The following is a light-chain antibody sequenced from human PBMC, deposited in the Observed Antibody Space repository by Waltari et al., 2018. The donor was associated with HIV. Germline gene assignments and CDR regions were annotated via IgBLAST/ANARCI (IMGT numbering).Light chain of an antibody. Sequence: QSALTQPASVSGSPGQSITISCTGTRSDVGGYNYFSWYQHHPGKAPKLMIYAVSNRPSGVSNRFSGSKSGNTASLTISGLQAEDEADYYCSSYTSSRSYVFGTGTRVTV. CDR1: RSDVGGYNY. CDR2: AVS. V-gene: IGLV2-14*03. J-gene: IGLJ1*01. CDR3: SSYTSSRSYV.